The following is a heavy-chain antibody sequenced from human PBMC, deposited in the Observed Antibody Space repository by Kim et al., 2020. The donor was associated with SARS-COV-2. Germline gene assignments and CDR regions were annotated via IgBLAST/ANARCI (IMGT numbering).Heavy chain of an antibody. CDR2: IYSGGST. V-gene: IGHV3-53*04. CDR1: GFTVSSNY. J-gene: IGHJ6*02. Sequence: GGSLRLSCAASGFTVSSNYMSWVRQAPGKGLEWVSVIYSGGSTYYADSVKGRFTISRHNSKNTLYLQMNSLRAEDTAVYYCARMTTVTTGEEMDVWGQGTTVTVSS. CDR3: ARMTTVTTGEEMDV. D-gene: IGHD4-17*01.